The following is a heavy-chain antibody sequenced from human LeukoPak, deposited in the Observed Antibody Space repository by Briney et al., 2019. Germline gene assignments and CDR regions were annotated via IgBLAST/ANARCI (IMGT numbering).Heavy chain of an antibody. D-gene: IGHD6-13*01. CDR1: GGSISSYY. CDR3: ARARYSSSWYRGRNWFGH. J-gene: IGHJ5*02. Sequence: SETLSLTCTVSGGSISSYYWSWIRQPPGKGLEWIGYIYYSGSTNYNPSLKSRVTISVDTSKNQFSLKLSSVTAADTAVYYCARARYSSSWYRGRNWFGHWGQGTLVTVSS. V-gene: IGHV4-59*01. CDR2: IYYSGST.